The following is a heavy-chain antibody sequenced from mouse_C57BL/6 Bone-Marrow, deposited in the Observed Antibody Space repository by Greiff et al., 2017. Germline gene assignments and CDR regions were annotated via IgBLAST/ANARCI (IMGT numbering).Heavy chain of an antibody. J-gene: IGHJ3*01. V-gene: IGHV5-16*01. CDR1: GFTFSDYY. D-gene: IGHD1-1*01. Sequence: EVQLQQSEGGLVQPGSSMKLSCTASGFTFSDYYMAWVRQVPEKGLEWVANINYDGSSTYYLDFLKSRFIISRDNAKNILYLQMSSLKSEDAATYYCASVHYYGSSYGFAYWGQGTLVTVSA. CDR2: INYDGSST. CDR3: ASVHYYGSSYGFAY.